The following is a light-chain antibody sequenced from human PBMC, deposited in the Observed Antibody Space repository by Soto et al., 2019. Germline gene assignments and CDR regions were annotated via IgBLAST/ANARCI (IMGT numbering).Light chain of an antibody. CDR3: QQRLHWPIT. Sequence: EIVLTQSPATLSLSPGDRVTLSCRASQTVGRYLSWYQHSPGQGPRLLVYDASNRATGIPARFSGSGSETDFTLTISSLEPEDLAVYYCQQRLHWPITFGQGTRLEIK. V-gene: IGKV3-11*01. CDR1: QTVGRY. CDR2: DAS. J-gene: IGKJ5*01.